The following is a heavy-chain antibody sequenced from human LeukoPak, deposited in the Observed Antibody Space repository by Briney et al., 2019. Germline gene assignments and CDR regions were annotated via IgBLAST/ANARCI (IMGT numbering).Heavy chain of an antibody. Sequence: SETLSLTCTVSGYSISSGYYWGWIRQPPGKGLEWIGSIYHSGSTYYNPSLKSRVTISVDTSKNQFSLKLSSVTAADTAVYYCARTKRQGGWYGNFDYWGQGTLVTVSS. V-gene: IGHV4-38-2*02. CDR3: ARTKRQGGWYGNFDY. CDR2: IYHSGST. D-gene: IGHD6-19*01. J-gene: IGHJ4*02. CDR1: GYSISSGYY.